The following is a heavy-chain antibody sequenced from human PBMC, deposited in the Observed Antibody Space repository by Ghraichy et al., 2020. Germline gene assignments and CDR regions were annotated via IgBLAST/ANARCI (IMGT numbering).Heavy chain of an antibody. D-gene: IGHD2-15*01. CDR3: ARGGYCSGGSCYTPDTAFDF. CDR1: GGSFNDYY. J-gene: IGHJ3*01. CDR2: INHSGST. V-gene: IGHV4-34*01. Sequence: ETLSLTCAVYGGSFNDYYWSWIRQPPGKGLEWIGEINHSGSTNYNPSLKSRVTISVDTSKNQFSLNLSSVTAADTAVYYCARGGYCSGGSCYTPDTAFDFWGHGTMVSVSS.